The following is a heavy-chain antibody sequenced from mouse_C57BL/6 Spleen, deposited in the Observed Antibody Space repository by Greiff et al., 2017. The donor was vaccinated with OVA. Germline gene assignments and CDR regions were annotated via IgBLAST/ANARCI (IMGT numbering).Heavy chain of an antibody. CDR1: GFTFSDYG. Sequence: VQLKESGGGLVKPGGSLKLSCAASGFTFSDYGMHWVRQAPEKGLEWVAYISSGSSTIYYADTVKGRFTISRDNAKNTLFLQMTSLRSEDTAMYYCASEGIYDGYPYAMDDWGQGASVTVSS. V-gene: IGHV5-17*01. J-gene: IGHJ4*01. CDR2: ISSGSSTI. CDR3: ASEGIYDGYPYAMDD. D-gene: IGHD2-3*01.